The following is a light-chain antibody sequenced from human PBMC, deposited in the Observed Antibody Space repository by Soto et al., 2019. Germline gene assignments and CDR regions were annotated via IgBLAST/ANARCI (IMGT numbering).Light chain of an antibody. CDR2: DAS. CDR3: QHYNSYSEA. V-gene: IGKV3-15*01. J-gene: IGKJ1*01. CDR1: QSVGSN. Sequence: IVMPQNPATLSVSPGDRVTLSCRSRQSVGSNLAWYQQTPGQAPRVVIYDASTRATVIPARFSGSGSGTEFTLTISSLQPDDFATYYCQHYNSYSEAFGQR.